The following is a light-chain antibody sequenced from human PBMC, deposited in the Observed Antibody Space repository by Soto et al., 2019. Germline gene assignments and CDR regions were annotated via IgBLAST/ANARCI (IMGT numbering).Light chain of an antibody. J-gene: IGLJ1*01. CDR3: TSYETSTTLYV. CDR1: RSDIGGYNF. V-gene: IGLV2-14*03. CDR2: DVS. Sequence: QSVLTQPASVSGSPGQSITISCTGIRSDIGGYNFVSWYQQHPGKAPKLLIYDVSGRPPGVSDRFSASKSGNTASLTISGLQAEDEADYYCTSYETSTTLYVFGSGTKVTVL.